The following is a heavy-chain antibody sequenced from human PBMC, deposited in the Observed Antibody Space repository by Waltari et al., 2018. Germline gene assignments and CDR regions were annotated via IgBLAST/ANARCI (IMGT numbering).Heavy chain of an antibody. V-gene: IGHV3-48*04. CDR3: ATEGRGYSSGYYHRAFDY. D-gene: IGHD3-22*01. CDR1: GFTFLSYI. J-gene: IGHJ4*02. CDR2: ISSSSSTI. Sequence: EVQLVESGGGLVQPGGSLRLSCPASGFTFLSYILNWLRQLPGQRLEWVSKISSSSSTIDYADTVKGRCTISRENAKNSLYLQMNSLRAEDTAVYYCATEGRGYSSGYYHRAFDYWGQGTLVTVSS.